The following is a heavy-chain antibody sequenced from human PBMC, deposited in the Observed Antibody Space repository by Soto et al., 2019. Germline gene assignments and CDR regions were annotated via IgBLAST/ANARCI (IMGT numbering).Heavy chain of an antibody. D-gene: IGHD2-15*01. CDR2: IHYSGRT. CDR3: ARRYGYSSDP. CDR1: GGSISSYY. J-gene: IGHJ5*02. Sequence: QVQLQESGPGLVKPSETLSLTCTVSGGSISSYYWSWVRQLPGKGLEWIGYIHYSGRTNYNPSLKRRVTRTVDTPKDQLSLKLSSVTAADTPAYYSARRYGYSSDPWGQGTLVTVSS. V-gene: IGHV4-59*08.